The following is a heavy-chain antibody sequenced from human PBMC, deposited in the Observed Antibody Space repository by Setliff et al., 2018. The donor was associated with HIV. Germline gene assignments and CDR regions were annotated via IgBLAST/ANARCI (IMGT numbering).Heavy chain of an antibody. CDR2: MKSNINGGTT. D-gene: IGHD1-26*01. Sequence: GGSLRLSCAASGFRFSNSWMSWVRQAPGKGLEWVGRMKSNINGGTTDYAAPVKGRFTISRDDSKNTLYLQMNSQKNEDTAMYSCTAIVGSYDTFDFWGQGTMVTVSS. V-gene: IGHV3-15*01. CDR1: GFRFSNSW. J-gene: IGHJ3*01. CDR3: TAIVGSYDTFDF.